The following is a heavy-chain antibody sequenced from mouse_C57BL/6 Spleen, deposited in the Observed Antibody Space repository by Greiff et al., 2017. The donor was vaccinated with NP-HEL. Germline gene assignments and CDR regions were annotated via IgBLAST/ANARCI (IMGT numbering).Heavy chain of an antibody. Sequence: EVHLVESGGDLVKPGGSLKLSCAASGFTFSSYGMSWVRQTPDKRLEWVATISSGGSYTYYPDSVKGRFTISRDNAKITLYLPMSSLKSEDTAMYYCARQGTYPGTLDYWGQGTTLTVSS. J-gene: IGHJ2*01. V-gene: IGHV5-6*01. D-gene: IGHD3-1*01. CDR1: GFTFSSYG. CDR3: ARQGTYPGTLDY. CDR2: ISSGGSYT.